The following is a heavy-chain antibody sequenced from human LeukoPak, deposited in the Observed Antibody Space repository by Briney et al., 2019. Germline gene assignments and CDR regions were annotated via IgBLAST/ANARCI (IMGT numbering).Heavy chain of an antibody. CDR2: ITTSDGNT. D-gene: IGHD3-22*01. J-gene: IGHJ4*02. V-gene: IGHV3-23*01. CDR1: GFTFSSYT. CDR3: ASDSSGYYRDDY. Sequence: PGGSLRLSCAASGFTFSSYTMSWVRQAPGKGLEWVSTITTSDGNTYYADSVKGRFTISRDNSKNTLYLQMNSLRAEDTAVYYCASDSSGYYRDDYWGQGTLVTVSS.